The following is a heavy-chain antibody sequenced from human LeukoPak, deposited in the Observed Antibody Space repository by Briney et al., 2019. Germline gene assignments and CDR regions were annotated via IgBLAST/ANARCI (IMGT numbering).Heavy chain of an antibody. Sequence: SETLSLTCAVSGYSISSGYYWGWIRQPPGKGLEWIGDIYQSGITNYNPSLKSRVTMSVDKSKNEFSLKLDSVTAADTAVYYCARDPRPRGGWFYFDYWGQGILVTVSS. D-gene: IGHD6-19*01. CDR3: ARDPRPRGGWFYFDY. V-gene: IGHV4-38-2*02. CDR2: IYQSGIT. CDR1: GYSISSGYY. J-gene: IGHJ4*02.